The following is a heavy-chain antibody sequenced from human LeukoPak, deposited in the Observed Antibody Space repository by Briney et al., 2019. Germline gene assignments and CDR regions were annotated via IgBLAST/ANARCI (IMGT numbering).Heavy chain of an antibody. CDR1: GFTFSSYG. V-gene: IGHV3-33*01. CDR3: ARGCRNFDY. CDR2: IWYEGSNK. J-gene: IGHJ4*02. Sequence: SGGPLRLSCAASGFTFSSYGMHWVRQAPGKGLEWVAVIWYEGSNKYYADSVKGRFTISRDKSKNTVYLQMNSLRAEDTAVYYCARGCRNFDYWGQGTLVTVSS. D-gene: IGHD2-8*01.